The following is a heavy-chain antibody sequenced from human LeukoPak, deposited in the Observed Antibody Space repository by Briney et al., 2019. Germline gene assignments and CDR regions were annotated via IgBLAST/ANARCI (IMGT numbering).Heavy chain of an antibody. Sequence: GGSLRLSCAASGFTFSSYWVHWVRQAPGKGLVWVSRINSDGSSTSYADSVKGRFTISRDNAKNSLDLQMNSLRVEDTAVYYCARLGPASSGWPESFDYWGQGTLVTVSS. CDR2: INSDGSST. D-gene: IGHD6-19*01. CDR1: GFTFSSYW. V-gene: IGHV3-74*01. CDR3: ARLGPASSGWPESFDY. J-gene: IGHJ4*02.